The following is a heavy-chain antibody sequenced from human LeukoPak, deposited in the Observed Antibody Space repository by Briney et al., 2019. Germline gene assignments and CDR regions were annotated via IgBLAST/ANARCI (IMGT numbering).Heavy chain of an antibody. D-gene: IGHD2-2*01. CDR2: INPNSGGT. CDR1: GYTFTGDC. J-gene: IGHJ4*02. Sequence: ASVKVSCKASGYTFTGDCVHWVRQAPGQGLEWMGWINPNSGGTDYAQKFQGRVTLTSDTSISTVYMELSSVRSNDTAVYYCATHTNMPLWGKGTLVTVSS. CDR3: ATHTNMPL. V-gene: IGHV1-2*02.